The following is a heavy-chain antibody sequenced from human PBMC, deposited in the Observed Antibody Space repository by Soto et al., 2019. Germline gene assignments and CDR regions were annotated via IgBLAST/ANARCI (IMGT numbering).Heavy chain of an antibody. D-gene: IGHD6-25*01. CDR2: ISAYDGST. V-gene: IGHV1-46*01. CDR3: ARGDGRGSSGFYYYYGMDV. Sequence: QVQLVQSGAEVKKPGASVKVSCKASGFTFTNYFFHWVRQAPRQGLEWMGIISAYDGSTNYVQSLKGRVTMTSETSTSTVYMELSSLRSEDTAVYYCARGDGRGSSGFYYYYGMDVWGHGTMVTVSS. J-gene: IGHJ6*02. CDR1: GFTFTNYF.